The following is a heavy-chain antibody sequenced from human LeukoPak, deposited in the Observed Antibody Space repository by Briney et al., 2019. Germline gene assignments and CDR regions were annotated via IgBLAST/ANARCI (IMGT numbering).Heavy chain of an antibody. CDR2: IKQDGSEK. D-gene: IGHD1-1*01. CDR3: AKDGVFWTTGTTGDY. J-gene: IGHJ4*02. Sequence: PGGSLRLSCAASGFTFSSYWMTWVRQATGKGLQWVANIKQDGSEKFYVDSVKGRFTISRDNAKNSLYLQMNSLRAEDTAVYYCAKDGVFWTTGTTGDYWGQGTLVTVSS. CDR1: GFTFSSYW. V-gene: IGHV3-7*01.